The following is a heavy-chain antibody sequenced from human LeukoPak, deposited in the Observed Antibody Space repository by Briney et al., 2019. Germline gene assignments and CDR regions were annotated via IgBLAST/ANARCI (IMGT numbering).Heavy chain of an antibody. CDR3: ATDYYVSGSYYRLFY. Sequence: PGGSLRLSCAASGFTFSSYSMNWVRQAPGKGLEWVSGISGSGGSTYYVDSVKGRFTISRDNAKNTLYLQMNNLRAEDTAIYYCATDYYVSGSYYRLFYWGQGTLVTVSS. J-gene: IGHJ4*02. V-gene: IGHV3-23*01. CDR1: GFTFSSYS. D-gene: IGHD3-10*01. CDR2: ISGSGGST.